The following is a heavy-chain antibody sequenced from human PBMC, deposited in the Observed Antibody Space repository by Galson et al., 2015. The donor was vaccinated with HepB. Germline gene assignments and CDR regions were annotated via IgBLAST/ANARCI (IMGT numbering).Heavy chain of an antibody. Sequence: SLRLSCAASGLTFSSYTMNWVRQAPGKGLEWVSSISSSTRYIYYADSVKGRFTISRDNAKNSLYLQMNSLRAEDTVVYYCARDYENWGFFDLWGRGTLVTVSS. D-gene: IGHD7-27*01. CDR2: ISSSTRYI. CDR1: GLTFSSYT. V-gene: IGHV3-21*01. CDR3: ARDYENWGFFDL. J-gene: IGHJ2*01.